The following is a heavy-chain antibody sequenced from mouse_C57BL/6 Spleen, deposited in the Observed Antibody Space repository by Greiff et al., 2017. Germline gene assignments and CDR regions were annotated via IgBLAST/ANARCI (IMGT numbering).Heavy chain of an antibody. Sequence: QVQLQQPGAELVRPGTSVKLSCKASGYTFTSYWMHWVKQRPIQGLEWIGNIDPSDSETHYNQKFKDKATLTVDKSSSTAYLQLSSLTSEYSAVYYCARENLRGSNCWFAYWGQGTLVTVSA. D-gene: IGHD1-1*01. CDR1: GYTFTSYW. CDR2: IDPSDSET. CDR3: ARENLRGSNCWFAY. J-gene: IGHJ3*01. V-gene: IGHV1-52*01.